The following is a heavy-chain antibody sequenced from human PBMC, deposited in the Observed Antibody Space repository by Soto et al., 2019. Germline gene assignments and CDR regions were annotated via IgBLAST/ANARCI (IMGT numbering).Heavy chain of an antibody. J-gene: IGHJ4*02. CDR1: GFTFSSYG. CDR3: AKDLSGSDSGFDY. Sequence: QVQLVESGGGVVQPGRSLRLSCAASGFTFSSYGMQWVRQAPGKGLEWVAVISYDGSNKYYADSVKGRFTISRDNSKNTLYLQMNSLRAEDTAVYYCAKDLSGSDSGFDYWGQGTLVTVSS. CDR2: ISYDGSNK. D-gene: IGHD1-26*01. V-gene: IGHV3-30*18.